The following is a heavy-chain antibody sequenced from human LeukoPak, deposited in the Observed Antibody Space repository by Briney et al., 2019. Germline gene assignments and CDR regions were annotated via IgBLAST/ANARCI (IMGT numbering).Heavy chain of an antibody. V-gene: IGHV3-21*01. D-gene: IGHD2-2*01. CDR3: ARDRLDFVVVPGALVLFDI. J-gene: IGHJ3*02. Sequence: EGSLRLSCAASGFTFSSYSMNWVRQAPGKGLEWVSSISSSSSYIYYADSVKGRFTISRDNAKNSLYLQMNSLRAEDTAVYYCARDRLDFVVVPGALVLFDIWGQGTMVTVSS. CDR1: GFTFSSYS. CDR2: ISSSSSYI.